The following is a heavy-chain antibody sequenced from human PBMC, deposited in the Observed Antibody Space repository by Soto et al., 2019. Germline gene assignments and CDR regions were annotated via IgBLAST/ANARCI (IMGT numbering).Heavy chain of an antibody. D-gene: IGHD6-13*01. CDR2: IYYSGST. Sequence: SETLSLTCTVSGGSISSYYWSWIRQPPGKGLEWIGYIYYSGSTNYNPSLKSRVTISVDTSKNQFSLKLSSVTAADTAVYYCARAQGIAAAADNWFDPWGQGTLVTVS. V-gene: IGHV4-59*01. CDR3: ARAQGIAAAADNWFDP. J-gene: IGHJ5*02. CDR1: GGSISSYY.